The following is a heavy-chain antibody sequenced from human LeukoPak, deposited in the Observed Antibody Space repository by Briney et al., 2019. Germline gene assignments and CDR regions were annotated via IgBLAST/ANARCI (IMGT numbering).Heavy chain of an antibody. CDR2: IYYSGST. Sequence: SETLSLTCTVCGGSISSYYWSWIRQPPGKGLEWIGYIYYSGSTNYNPSLKSRVTISVDTSKNQFSLKLSSVTAADTAVYYCARVWRATVRGYYYMDVWGKGTTVTVSS. CDR3: ARVWRATVRGYYYMDV. J-gene: IGHJ6*03. D-gene: IGHD1-26*01. CDR1: GGSISSYY. V-gene: IGHV4-59*01.